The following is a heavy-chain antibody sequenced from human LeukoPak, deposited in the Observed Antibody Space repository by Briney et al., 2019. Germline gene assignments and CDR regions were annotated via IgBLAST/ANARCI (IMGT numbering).Heavy chain of an antibody. D-gene: IGHD6-6*01. V-gene: IGHV3-11*04. CDR2: ISSSGSTI. CDR1: GFTFSDYY. Sequence: PGGSLRLSCAASGFTFSDYYMSWIRQAPGKGLEWVSYISSSGSTIYYADSVKGRFTISRDNAENSLYLQMTSLRVEDTAVYYCATAGIAGRPCWGQGTLVTVSS. CDR3: ATAGIAGRPC. J-gene: IGHJ4*02.